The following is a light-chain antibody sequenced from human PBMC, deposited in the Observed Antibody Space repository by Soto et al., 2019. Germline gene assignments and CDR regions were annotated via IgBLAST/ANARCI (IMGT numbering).Light chain of an antibody. CDR1: SSDVGGYNY. Sequence: QSVLTQPASVSGSPGQSITISCTGTSSDVGGYNYVTWYQQHPGKVPKLIIYDVIRRPSGVSDRFSGSKSGNTASLTISGLQPEDEADYYCSSYTRRTTLVFGGGTKVTVL. J-gene: IGLJ3*02. CDR2: DVI. CDR3: SSYTRRTTLV. V-gene: IGLV2-14*01.